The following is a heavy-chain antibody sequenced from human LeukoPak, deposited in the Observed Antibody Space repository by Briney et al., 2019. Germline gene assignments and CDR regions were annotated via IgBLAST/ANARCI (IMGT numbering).Heavy chain of an antibody. J-gene: IGHJ4*02. Sequence: GGSLRLSCAASGSSVSINYMSWVRQAPGKGLEWVSVIYSGGTTDYVDSVKGRFTISRDNSKNTLFLQMNSLRAEDTAVYYCARVPGAYGSGTYYVWGQGTRVTVSS. D-gene: IGHD3-10*01. CDR1: GSSVSINY. CDR3: ARVPGAYGSGTYYV. CDR2: IYSGGTT. V-gene: IGHV3-53*01.